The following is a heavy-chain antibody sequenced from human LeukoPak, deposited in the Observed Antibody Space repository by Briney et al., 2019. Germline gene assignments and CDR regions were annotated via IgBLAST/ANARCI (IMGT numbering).Heavy chain of an antibody. V-gene: IGHV4-34*01. CDR1: GGSFSGYY. Sequence: PSETLSLTCAVYGGSFSGYYWSWIRQPPGKGLEWIGEINHSGSTNYNPSLKSRVTISVDTSKNQFSLKLSSVTAADTAVYYCARESEYYDILTGYYPNWFDPWGQGTLVTVSS. J-gene: IGHJ5*02. CDR2: INHSGST. D-gene: IGHD3-9*01. CDR3: ARESEYYDILTGYYPNWFDP.